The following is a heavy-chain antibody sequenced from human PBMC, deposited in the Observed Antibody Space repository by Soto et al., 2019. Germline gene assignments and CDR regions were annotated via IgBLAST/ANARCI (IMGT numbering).Heavy chain of an antibody. CDR2: IDSSDSYT. CDR3: ARNSYSRRWDFFDY. J-gene: IGHJ4*02. D-gene: IGHD6-13*01. Sequence: GEALKISVEGSGYTFTSYWITWVRQMPGKGLEWRARIDSSDSYTNYSPSFQGHVTISVDKSINTAYLQWSGLKASDTAMYFCARNSYSRRWDFFDYWGQGSMVTVSS. V-gene: IGHV5-10-1*01. CDR1: GYTFTSYW.